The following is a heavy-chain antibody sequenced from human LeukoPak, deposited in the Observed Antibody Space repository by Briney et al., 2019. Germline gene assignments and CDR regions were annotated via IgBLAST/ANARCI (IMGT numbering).Heavy chain of an antibody. J-gene: IGHJ4*02. Sequence: SETLSLTCAVSGGSISSYYWSWIRQPPGKGLEWIGYIYYSGSTNYNPSLKSRVTISVDTSKNQFSLKLSSVTAADTAVYYCARISGRIDYWGQGTLVTVSS. V-gene: IGHV4-59*01. CDR2: IYYSGST. CDR1: GGSISSYY. CDR3: ARISGRIDY. D-gene: IGHD6-19*01.